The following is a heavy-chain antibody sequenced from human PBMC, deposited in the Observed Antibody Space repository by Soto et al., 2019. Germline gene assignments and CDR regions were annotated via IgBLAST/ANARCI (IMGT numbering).Heavy chain of an antibody. J-gene: IGHJ4*02. CDR2: ISAYNGNT. Sequence: ASVKVSCKASGYTFTSYGISWVRQAPGQGLEWMGWISAYNGNTNYAQKLQGRVTMTTDTSTSTAYMELRSLRSDDTAVYYCARGVAYYYDSSGYRHRDYWGQGTLVTVSS. CDR1: GYTFTSYG. CDR3: ARGVAYYYDSSGYRHRDY. V-gene: IGHV1-18*01. D-gene: IGHD3-22*01.